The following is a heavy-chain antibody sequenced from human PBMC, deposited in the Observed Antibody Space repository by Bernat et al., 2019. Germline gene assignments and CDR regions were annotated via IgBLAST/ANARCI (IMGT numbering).Heavy chain of an antibody. D-gene: IGHD3-10*01. Sequence: QVQLVESGGGLVKPGGSLRLSCAASGFTFSDYYMSWIRQAPGKGLDWVSYISSSSSYTNYADSVKGRFTISRDNAKNSLYLQMNSLRAEDTAVYYCAGTHWAMVQGVIITEVNWFDPWGQGTLVTVSS. CDR2: ISSSSSYT. CDR3: AGTHWAMVQGVIITEVNWFDP. J-gene: IGHJ5*02. CDR1: GFTFSDYY. V-gene: IGHV3-11*05.